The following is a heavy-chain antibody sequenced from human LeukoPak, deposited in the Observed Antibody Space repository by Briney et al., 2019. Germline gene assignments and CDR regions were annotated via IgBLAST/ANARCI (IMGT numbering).Heavy chain of an antibody. J-gene: IGHJ4*02. Sequence: GGSLRLSCAASGFTFSSYAMSWVRQAPGKGLEWVSAISGSGGSTYYADSVKGRFTISRDNSKNTLNLQMDSLRAEDTAVYYCAREAGRGGYREYYFDYWGQGTLVTVSS. CDR2: ISGSGGST. V-gene: IGHV3-23*01. CDR3: AREAGRGGYREYYFDY. CDR1: GFTFSSYA. D-gene: IGHD3-16*02.